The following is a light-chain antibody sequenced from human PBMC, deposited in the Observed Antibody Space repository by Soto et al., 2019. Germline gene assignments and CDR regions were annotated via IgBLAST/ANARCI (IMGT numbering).Light chain of an antibody. CDR2: GAS. V-gene: IGKV3-20*01. Sequence: EIVLTQSPGTLSLSPAERATLSCRASQSVSNNYLAWYQQKPGQAPRLLIYGASNRAAGIPDTFSGSGSGTDFTLTISRLEPEDFAVYYCQQYGSSGTFGQGTKVDIK. J-gene: IGKJ1*01. CDR3: QQYGSSGT. CDR1: QSVSNNY.